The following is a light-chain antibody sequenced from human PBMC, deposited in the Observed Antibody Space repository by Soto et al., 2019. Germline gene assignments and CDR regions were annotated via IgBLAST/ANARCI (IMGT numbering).Light chain of an antibody. CDR1: SSDVGGYNY. CDR3: SSYTSSSTLSLYV. CDR2: DVS. V-gene: IGLV2-14*01. Sequence: QSALTQPASVSGSPGQSITISCTGTSSDVGGYNYVSWYQQPPGKAPKLMIYDVSNRPSGVSNRFSGSKSGNTASLTISGIQAEDEADYYCSSYTSSSTLSLYVFGTGTKVTVL. J-gene: IGLJ1*01.